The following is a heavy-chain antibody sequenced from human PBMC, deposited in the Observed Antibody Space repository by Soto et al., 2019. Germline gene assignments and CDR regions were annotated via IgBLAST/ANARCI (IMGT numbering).Heavy chain of an antibody. D-gene: IGHD6-19*01. Sequence: EVQLVESGGGLVKPGGSLRLSCAASGFIFSEYSMNRVRQAPGKGLEWVSSISSTGALMYYADSVKGRFTISRDDADNSLYLQMNSLRVEDTAVYYCARDRLARGIPVAGRIDYWGQGALVTVSS. V-gene: IGHV3-21*02. CDR1: GFIFSEYS. J-gene: IGHJ4*02. CDR2: ISSTGALM. CDR3: ARDRLARGIPVAGRIDY.